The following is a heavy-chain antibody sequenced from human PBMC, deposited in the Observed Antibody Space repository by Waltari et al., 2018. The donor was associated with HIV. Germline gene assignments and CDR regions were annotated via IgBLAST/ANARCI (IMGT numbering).Heavy chain of an antibody. CDR3: AAYSNGYNAGGY. CDR1: GGTFSTYS. J-gene: IGHJ4*02. D-gene: IGHD3-22*01. CDR2: IIPIFGTA. V-gene: IGHV1-69*13. Sequence: QVQLVQSGAEVKKPGSSVKVSCKASGGTFSTYSLTWVRQAPGQGLEWMGGIIPIFGTANYAQNFQGRVTITADESTSTAYVELSSLRLEDTAVYYCAAYSNGYNAGGYWGQGTLVTVSS.